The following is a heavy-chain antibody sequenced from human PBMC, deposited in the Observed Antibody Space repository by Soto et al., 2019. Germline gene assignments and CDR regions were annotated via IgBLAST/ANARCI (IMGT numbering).Heavy chain of an antibody. V-gene: IGHV1-69*02. Sequence: QVQLVQSGAEVKKPGSSVKVSCKASGGTFSSYTISWVRQAPGQGLEWMGRIIPILGIANYAQKFQGRVXIXAXXSTSTAYMELSSLRSEDTAVYYCARVSFDYYGMHVWGQGTTVTVSS. D-gene: IGHD2-15*01. J-gene: IGHJ6*02. CDR1: GGTFSSYT. CDR2: IIPILGIA. CDR3: ARVSFDYYGMHV.